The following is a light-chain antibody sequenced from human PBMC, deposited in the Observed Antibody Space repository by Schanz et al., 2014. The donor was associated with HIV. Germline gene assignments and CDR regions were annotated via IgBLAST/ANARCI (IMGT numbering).Light chain of an antibody. J-gene: IGKJ1*01. Sequence: EIVLTQSPVILSLSPGERATLSCRASQTVSSNSLGWYQQKRGQVPRLLIYSASRRANGIPDRFSGSGSGTDFTLTISRLEPEDFAVYYCQQYGSSPATFGQGTKVETK. CDR2: SAS. CDR3: QQYGSSPAT. V-gene: IGKV3-20*01. CDR1: QTVSSNS.